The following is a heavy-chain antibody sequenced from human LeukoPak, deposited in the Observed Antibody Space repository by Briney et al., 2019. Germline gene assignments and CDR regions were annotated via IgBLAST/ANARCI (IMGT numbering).Heavy chain of an antibody. CDR3: ARCPIAVAGIRSQNWFDP. V-gene: IGHV1-8*01. CDR2: MNPNSGNT. J-gene: IGHJ5*02. Sequence: ASVKVSCKASGYTFTSYDINWVRQATGQGLEWMGWMNPNSGNTGYAQNFQGRVTMSRNTSISTAYMELSSLKSEDPAVYYCARCPIAVAGIRSQNWFDPWGQGTLVTVSS. D-gene: IGHD6-19*01. CDR1: GYTFTSYD.